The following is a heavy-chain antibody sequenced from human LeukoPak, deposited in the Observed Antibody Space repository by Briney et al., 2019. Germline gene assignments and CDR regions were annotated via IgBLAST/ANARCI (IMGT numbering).Heavy chain of an antibody. CDR3: ARGRPGMGIVIDY. D-gene: IGHD7-27*01. V-gene: IGHV3-7*01. CDR2: IKQDGSEI. J-gene: IGHJ4*02. CDR1: GCTFSSHW. Sequence: PGRSLRLSCAASGCTFSSHWMGWVHQAPGKGLEWVANIKQDGSEIYYVDSVKGRFTISRDYAKNSVYLQMNSLRAEDTAVYYCARGRPGMGIVIDYWGQGTLVTVAS.